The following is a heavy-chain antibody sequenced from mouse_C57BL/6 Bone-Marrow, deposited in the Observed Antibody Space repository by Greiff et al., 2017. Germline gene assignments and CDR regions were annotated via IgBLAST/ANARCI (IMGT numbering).Heavy chain of an antibody. D-gene: IGHD1-1*01. V-gene: IGHV2-2*01. CDR1: GFSFTSYG. CDR2: IWSGGST. Sequence: QVQLQQSGPGLVQPSQCLSLSCTASGFSFTSYGVHWVRQSPGKGLEWLGVIWSGGSTDYNAAFISRLSTSKDNSKINVSFKMNSLQADDAAVYYCARKSDYDGSAGFANWGQGTLVTVSA. J-gene: IGHJ3*01. CDR3: ARKSDYDGSAGFAN.